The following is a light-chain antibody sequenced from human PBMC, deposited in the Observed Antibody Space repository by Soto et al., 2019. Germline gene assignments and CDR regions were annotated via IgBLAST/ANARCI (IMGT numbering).Light chain of an antibody. J-gene: IGKJ4*01. V-gene: IGKV3-20*01. CDR3: QQYASSPLT. Sequence: EIGLTQSLGTLSLSSGERATLACRASQSVRSNYLAWYQQKPGQAPRLLIYRASSRATGIPDRFGGSGSGTDFTLTISRLEPEDFAVYYCQQYASSPLTFGGGTKVEIK. CDR1: QSVRSNY. CDR2: RAS.